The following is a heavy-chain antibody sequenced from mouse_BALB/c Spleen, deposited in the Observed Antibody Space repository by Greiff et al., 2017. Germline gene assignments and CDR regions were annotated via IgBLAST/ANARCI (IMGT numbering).Heavy chain of an antibody. J-gene: IGHJ4*01. V-gene: IGHV3-8*02. CDR2: ISYSGST. CDR3: ARWEITTAGSMDY. CDR1: GDSITSGY. Sequence: VQLKESGPSLVKPSQTLSLTCSVTGDSITSGYWNWIRKFPGNKLEYMGYISYSGSTYYNPSLKSRISITRDTSKNQYYLQLNSVTTEDTATYYCARWEITTAGSMDYWGQGTSVTVSS. D-gene: IGHD1-2*01.